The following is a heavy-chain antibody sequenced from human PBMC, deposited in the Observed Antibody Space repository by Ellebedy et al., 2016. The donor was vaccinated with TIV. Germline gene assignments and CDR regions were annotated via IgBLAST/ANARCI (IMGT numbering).Heavy chain of an antibody. CDR2: IAYDGNDE. Sequence: GGSLRLSCTPSGFTFSDYPMHRVRQVPGKGLEWVAVIAYDGNDEYYADSVKGRFTIPRDNSKNTLYLQMISLRAEDTAVYFCARDEYYGSGTDYWGQGTLVTVSS. CDR1: GFTFSDYP. CDR3: ARDEYYGSGTDY. V-gene: IGHV3-30*01. D-gene: IGHD3-10*01. J-gene: IGHJ4*02.